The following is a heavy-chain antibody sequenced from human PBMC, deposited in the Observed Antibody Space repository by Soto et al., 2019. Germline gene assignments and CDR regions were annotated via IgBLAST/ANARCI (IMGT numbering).Heavy chain of an antibody. CDR1: GDSVSSGSYY. CDR2: IYYTGST. Sequence: PSETLSLTCTVSGDSVSSGSYYWTWVRQPPGKGLEWIGHIYYTGSTNYNPSLQSRVTMSMDTANNQVSLRMRSLTAADTAVYYCGRVVEGATRHTDPDSWGQGTLVTVSS. J-gene: IGHJ5*01. CDR3: GRVVEGATRHTDPDS. D-gene: IGHD2-21*01. V-gene: IGHV4-61*01.